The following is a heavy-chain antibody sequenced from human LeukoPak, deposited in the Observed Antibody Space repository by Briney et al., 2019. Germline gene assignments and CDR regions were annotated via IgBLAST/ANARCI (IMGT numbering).Heavy chain of an antibody. J-gene: IGHJ4*02. D-gene: IGHD5-12*01. V-gene: IGHV4-39*01. CDR1: GGSISSSGYY. Sequence: SETLSLTCGVSGGSISSSGYYWAWIRQPPGTGLEWIGSISYTGTTYYNPSLKSRLTISADRSKNQFSLKLTSVTAADTAVYHCARRRIVATIDYWGQGTLVTVSS. CDR3: ARRRIVATIDY. CDR2: ISYTGTT.